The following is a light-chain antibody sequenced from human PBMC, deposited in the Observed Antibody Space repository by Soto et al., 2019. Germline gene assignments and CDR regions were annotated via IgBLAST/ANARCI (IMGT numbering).Light chain of an antibody. V-gene: IGLV2-8*01. CDR3: SSYAGSNNYVV. Sequence: QSALTQPPSASGSPGQSVTISCTGTSSDVGGYNFVSWYQQHPDKAPKLMIYEVSKRPSGIPDRFSGSKSGNTASLTVSGLQAEDGANYYCSSYAGSNNYVVFGGGTKLTVL. CDR1: SSDVGGYNF. CDR2: EVS. J-gene: IGLJ2*01.